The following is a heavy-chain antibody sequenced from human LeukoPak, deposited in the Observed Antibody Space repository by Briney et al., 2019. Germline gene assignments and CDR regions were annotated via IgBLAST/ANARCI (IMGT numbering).Heavy chain of an antibody. V-gene: IGHV4-59*08. Sequence: SETLPLTCTVSGGSISSYYWSWIRQPPGKGLEWIGYIYYSGSTNYNPSLKSRVTISVDTSKNQFSLKLSSVTAADTAVYYCARLGSSDYWGQGTLVTVSS. CDR2: IYYSGST. CDR1: GGSISSYY. J-gene: IGHJ4*02. D-gene: IGHD6-6*01. CDR3: ARLGSSDY.